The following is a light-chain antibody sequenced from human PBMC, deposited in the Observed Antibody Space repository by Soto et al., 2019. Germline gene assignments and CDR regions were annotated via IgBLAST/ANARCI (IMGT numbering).Light chain of an antibody. CDR3: HQFGSSPPAFT. J-gene: IGKJ2*01. V-gene: IGKV3-20*01. CDR2: GAS. CDR1: QSVSTRY. Sequence: ESMLTQSPGTLSLSPGERATPSCRASQSVSTRYLAWYQQKPGQAPRLLIYGASIRATGIPDRFSGSGSGTDFTLTISRLEPEDFAVYYCHQFGSSPPAFTFGQGTKLEI.